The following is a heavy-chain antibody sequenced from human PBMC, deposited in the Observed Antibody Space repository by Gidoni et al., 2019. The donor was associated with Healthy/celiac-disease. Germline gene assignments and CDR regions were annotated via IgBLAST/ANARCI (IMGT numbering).Heavy chain of an antibody. CDR3: AKDSGRVPAASFDY. J-gene: IGHJ4*02. D-gene: IGHD2-2*01. Sequence: EVQLVASGGGLVQPGRSLRLSCAASGFPFDDYAMHWVRQAPGKGLEWVSGISWNSGSIGYADSVKGRFTISRDNAKNSLYLQMNSLRAEDTALYYCAKDSGRVPAASFDYWGQGTLVTVSS. CDR1: GFPFDDYA. CDR2: ISWNSGSI. V-gene: IGHV3-9*01.